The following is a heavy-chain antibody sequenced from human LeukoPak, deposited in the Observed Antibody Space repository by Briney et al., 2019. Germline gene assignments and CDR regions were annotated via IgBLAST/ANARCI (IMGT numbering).Heavy chain of an antibody. CDR1: GFPFSNYW. J-gene: IGHJ4*02. CDR3: ATVSRSSGRGYFDY. D-gene: IGHD6-19*01. Sequence: QPGGSLRLSCAASGFPFSNYWMHWVRQALGKGLVWVSRMNSDGSSTSYADSVKGRFTISRDNAKNTLYLQMNSLRAEDAAVYYCATVSRSSGRGYFDYWGPGTLVTVSS. CDR2: MNSDGSST. V-gene: IGHV3-74*01.